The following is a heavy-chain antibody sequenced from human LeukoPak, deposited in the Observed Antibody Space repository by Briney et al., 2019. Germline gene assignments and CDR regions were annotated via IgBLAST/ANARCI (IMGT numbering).Heavy chain of an antibody. Sequence: GESLNISCQGSGYSFTSYWIGWVRQMPGKGLERMGIISPGAYGTRYSQSSQAQITISADKSISTAALHWSSLTASDTAMYYCARHPGGSSSQFDYWGQGTLVTVSS. CDR2: ISPGAYGT. CDR1: GYSFTSYW. D-gene: IGHD6-6*01. V-gene: IGHV5-51*01. CDR3: ARHPGGSSSQFDY. J-gene: IGHJ4*02.